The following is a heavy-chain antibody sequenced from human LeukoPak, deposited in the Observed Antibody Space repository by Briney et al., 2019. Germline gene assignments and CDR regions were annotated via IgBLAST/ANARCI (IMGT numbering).Heavy chain of an antibody. J-gene: IGHJ4*02. CDR1: GYTFTSYT. D-gene: IGHD1-26*01. V-gene: IGHV7-4-1*02. CDR2: INTNTGNP. CDR3: AREGWELLVDY. Sequence: GASVKVSCKASGYTFTSYTMNWVRQAPGQGLEWMGWINTNTGNPTYAQGFTGRFVFSLNTSVSTAYLQISSLKAEDTAVYYCAREGWELLVDYWGQGTLVTVSS.